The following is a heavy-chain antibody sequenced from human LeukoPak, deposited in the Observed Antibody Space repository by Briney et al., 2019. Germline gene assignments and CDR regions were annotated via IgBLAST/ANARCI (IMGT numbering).Heavy chain of an antibody. CDR1: GGTFSSYA. V-gene: IGHV1-69*05. CDR2: INPIFGTA. D-gene: IGHD3-10*01. J-gene: IGHJ6*03. Sequence: GSSVKVSCKASGGTFSSYAISWVRQAPGQGLEWMGGINPIFGTANYAQKFQGRVTITTDESTSTAYMELSSLRSEDTAVYYCARADRGGAGGYYYYYMDVWGKGTTVTVSS. CDR3: ARADRGGAGGYYYYYMDV.